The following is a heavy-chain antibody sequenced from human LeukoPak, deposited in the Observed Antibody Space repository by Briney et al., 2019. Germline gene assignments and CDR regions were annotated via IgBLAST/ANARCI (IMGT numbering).Heavy chain of an antibody. CDR1: GFTFINYA. J-gene: IGHJ5*02. CDR3: ARGQSRDGYNDNWFDP. Sequence: GSLRLSCVTSGFTFINYAMGWIRQPPGKGLEWIGYIYYTGRTNYNPSLKSRVTMSVDTSKNQFSLKLSSVTAADTAVYYCARGQSRDGYNDNWFDPWGQGTLVTVSS. D-gene: IGHD5-24*01. CDR2: IYYTGRT. V-gene: IGHV4-59*01.